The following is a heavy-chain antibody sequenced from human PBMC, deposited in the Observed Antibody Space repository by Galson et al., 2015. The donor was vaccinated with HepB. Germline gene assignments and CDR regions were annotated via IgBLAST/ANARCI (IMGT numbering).Heavy chain of an antibody. V-gene: IGHV1-2*02. CDR2: INPNNGDT. Sequence: SVKVSCKASGYSFTGYYVHWVRQAPGQGLEWMGWINPNNGDTDYAQKFQGRVTMTRDTSSSTAYMDLTGLTSDDTAVYYCMTRSLSGNSYWYFEFWGRGTLVTV. CDR1: GYSFTGYY. CDR3: MTRSLSGNSYWYFEF. D-gene: IGHD1-26*01. J-gene: IGHJ2*01.